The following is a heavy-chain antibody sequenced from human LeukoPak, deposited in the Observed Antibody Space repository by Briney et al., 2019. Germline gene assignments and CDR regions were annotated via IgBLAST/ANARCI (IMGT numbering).Heavy chain of an antibody. J-gene: IGHJ4*02. CDR1: GFTFNTYT. CDR2: ISYDGSKK. Sequence: GGSLRLSCAASGFTFNTYTMHWVRQAPGKGLEWVTVISYDGSKKYCADSVKGRFTISRDNSKNTLYLQMNSLRVEDTAVYYCTRDRRIGDQRLDYWGQGTLVTVSS. V-gene: IGHV3-30*04. CDR3: TRDRRIGDQRLDY. D-gene: IGHD1-26*01.